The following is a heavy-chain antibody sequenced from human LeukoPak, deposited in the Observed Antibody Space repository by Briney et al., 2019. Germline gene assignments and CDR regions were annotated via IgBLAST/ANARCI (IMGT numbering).Heavy chain of an antibody. CDR1: GFTFSSYS. Sequence: TGGSLRLSCAASGFTFSSYSMNWVRQAPGKGLEWVSSISSSSSYIYYADSVKGRFTISRDNAKNSLYLQMNSLRAEDTAVYYCARSDIQAAAGLSGYYWGQGTLVTVSS. D-gene: IGHD6-13*01. J-gene: IGHJ4*02. CDR3: ARSDIQAAAGLSGYY. V-gene: IGHV3-21*01. CDR2: ISSSSSYI.